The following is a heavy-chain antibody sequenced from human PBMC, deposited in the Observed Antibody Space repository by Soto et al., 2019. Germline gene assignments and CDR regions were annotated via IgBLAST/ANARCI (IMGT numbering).Heavy chain of an antibody. D-gene: IGHD5-12*01. CDR3: ARGSIEMATQELYYFDY. V-gene: IGHV1-46*01. CDR1: GYTFTSYY. J-gene: IGHJ4*02. CDR2: INPSGGST. Sequence: ASVKVSCKASGYTFTSYYMHWVRQAPGQGLEWMGIINPSGGSTSYAQKFQGRVTMTWDTSTSTVYMELSSLRSEDTAVYYCARGSIEMATQELYYFDYWGQGTLVTVSS.